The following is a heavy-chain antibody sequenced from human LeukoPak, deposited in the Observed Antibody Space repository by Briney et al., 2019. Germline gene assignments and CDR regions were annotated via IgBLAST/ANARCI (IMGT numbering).Heavy chain of an antibody. CDR1: GFTFSSYS. Sequence: GGSLRLSCAASGFTFSSYSMNWVRQAPGKGLEWVSSISSSSSYIYYADSVKGRFTISRDNAKNSLYLQMNSLRAEDTAVYYCARDLYQGPVHNWFDPWGQGALVTVSS. CDR3: ARDLYQGPVHNWFDP. D-gene: IGHD3-16*02. CDR2: ISSSSSYI. J-gene: IGHJ5*02. V-gene: IGHV3-21*01.